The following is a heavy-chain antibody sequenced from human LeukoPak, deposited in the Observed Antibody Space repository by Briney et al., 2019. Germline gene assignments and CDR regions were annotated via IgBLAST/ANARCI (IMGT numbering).Heavy chain of an antibody. J-gene: IGHJ4*02. CDR1: GDTFTGYY. CDR3: ARDGSWSSISYSDY. D-gene: IGHD2-2*01. Sequence: ASAKVSCKASGDTFTGYYIHWVRQAPGQGLEWMGWINPNSGDTKYEQRFQGRVTMTRDTSISTAYMELTRLRSDDAAVYFCARDGSWSSISYSDYWGQGTLVTVSS. V-gene: IGHV1-2*02. CDR2: INPNSGDT.